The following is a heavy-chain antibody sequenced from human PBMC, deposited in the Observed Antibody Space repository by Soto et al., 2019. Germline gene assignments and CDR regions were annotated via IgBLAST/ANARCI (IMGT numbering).Heavy chain of an antibody. CDR1: GFNVSRYY. CDR2: LYGGASSTT. J-gene: IGHJ6*02. V-gene: IGHV3-66*01. D-gene: IGHD3-22*01. Sequence: PGGSLRLSCVVSGFNVSRYYMNWVRQAPGKGPEWVSVLYGGASSTTYYADSVKGRFTVSRDNSKNTLYLQMNSLRAEDTAVYYCARDYYYDSSGYYYGSLTGYYYGMDVWGQGTTVTVSS. CDR3: ARDYYYDSSGYYYGSLTGYYYGMDV.